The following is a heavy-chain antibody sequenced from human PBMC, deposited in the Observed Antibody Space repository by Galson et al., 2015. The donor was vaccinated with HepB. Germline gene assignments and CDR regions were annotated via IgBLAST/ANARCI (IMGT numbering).Heavy chain of an antibody. CDR2: INSGSGLI. CDR3: ARDKDWAFDI. J-gene: IGHJ3*02. V-gene: IGHV3-48*01. CDR1: GFTFSSYS. D-gene: IGHD2-21*01. Sequence: SLRLSCAASGFTFSSYSMNWVRQAPGKGLEWLSYINSGSGLIDYADSVKGRFTISRDGAENALYLQMNSLRAEDTAIYYCARDKDWAFDIWGQGTMVTVSS.